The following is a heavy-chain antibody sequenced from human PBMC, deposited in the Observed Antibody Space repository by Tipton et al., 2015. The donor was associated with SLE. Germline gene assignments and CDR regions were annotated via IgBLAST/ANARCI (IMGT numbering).Heavy chain of an antibody. D-gene: IGHD3-10*01. CDR3: AREWRITSPRFDP. J-gene: IGHJ5*02. Sequence: LRLSCSVYGGSFSGYYWSWIRQPPGKGLEWTGEINHSGSTNYNPSLKSRVTISVDTSKNQFSLKLSSVTAADTAVYYCAREWRITSPRFDPWGQGTLVTVSS. CDR1: GGSFSGYY. V-gene: IGHV4-34*01. CDR2: INHSGST.